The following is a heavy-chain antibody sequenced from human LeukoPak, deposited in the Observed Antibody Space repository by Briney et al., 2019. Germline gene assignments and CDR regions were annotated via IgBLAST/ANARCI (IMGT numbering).Heavy chain of an antibody. D-gene: IGHD3-22*01. Sequence: GGSLRLSCAASGFTFSSYDMNWVRQAPGKGLEWVSSISSSSSYIYYADSVKGRFTISRDDAKNSLYLQMNSLRAEDTAVYYCARVKDYYDSSGGYWGQGTLVTVSS. V-gene: IGHV3-21*01. CDR3: ARVKDYYDSSGGY. J-gene: IGHJ4*02. CDR1: GFTFSSYD. CDR2: ISSSSSYI.